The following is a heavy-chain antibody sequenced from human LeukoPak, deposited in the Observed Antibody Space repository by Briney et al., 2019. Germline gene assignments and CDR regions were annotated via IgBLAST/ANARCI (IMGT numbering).Heavy chain of an antibody. CDR3: ARDTAAAGFTYYYYMDV. V-gene: IGHV1-24*01. CDR1: GYTLTELS. J-gene: IGHJ6*03. CDR2: FDPEDGET. D-gene: IGHD6-13*01. Sequence: ASVKVSCKVSGYTLTELSMHWVRQAPGKGLEWMGGFDPEDGETIYAQKFQGRVTMTTDTSTSTAYMELRSLRSDDTAVYYCARDTAAAGFTYYYYMDVWGKGTTVTVSS.